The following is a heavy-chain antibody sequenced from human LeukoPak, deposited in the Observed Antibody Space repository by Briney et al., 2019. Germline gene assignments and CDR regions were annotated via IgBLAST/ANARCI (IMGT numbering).Heavy chain of an antibody. V-gene: IGHV4-31*03. Sequence: PSQTLSLTRTVSGGSISGGGYYWSWIRQHPGTGLEWIGYIYFSGSTYSNPSLRSRLTISMDTSKNQFSLKLSSVTAADTAVYYCARLPFYDSSGYWGQGTLVTVSS. D-gene: IGHD3-22*01. CDR1: GGSISGGGYY. CDR2: IYFSGST. J-gene: IGHJ4*02. CDR3: ARLPFYDSSGY.